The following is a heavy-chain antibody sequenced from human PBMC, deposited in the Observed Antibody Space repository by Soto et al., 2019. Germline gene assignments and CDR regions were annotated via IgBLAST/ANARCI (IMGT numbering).Heavy chain of an antibody. V-gene: IGHV1-18*04. CDR3: ARDGADFDWLSNNWFDP. J-gene: IGHJ5*02. Sequence: ASVKVSCKTSGYTFTSYGISWVRQAHGQGLEWMGWISAYNRNTNYAQKLQGRVTMTTDTSTSTAYMELRSLRSDDTAVYYCARDGADFDWLSNNWFDPWGQGTLVTVSS. CDR2: ISAYNRNT. D-gene: IGHD3-9*01. CDR1: GYTFTSYG.